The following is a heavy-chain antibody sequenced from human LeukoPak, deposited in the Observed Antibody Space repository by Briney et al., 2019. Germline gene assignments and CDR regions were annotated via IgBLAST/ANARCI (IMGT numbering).Heavy chain of an antibody. J-gene: IGHJ4*02. CDR2: INTNSGGT. CDR1: GYTFTVYY. V-gene: IGHV1-2*02. D-gene: IGHD3-3*01. CDR3: ARDQAGQSHYDFWSGYYSPYFDY. Sequence: GASVTVSCTASGYTFTVYYIHWVRQAPGQGLEWMGWINTNSGGTNYAQKFQGRVTMTRDTSISTAYMELTRLRSDDTAVYYCARDQAGQSHYDFWSGYYSPYFDYWGQGTLVTVSS.